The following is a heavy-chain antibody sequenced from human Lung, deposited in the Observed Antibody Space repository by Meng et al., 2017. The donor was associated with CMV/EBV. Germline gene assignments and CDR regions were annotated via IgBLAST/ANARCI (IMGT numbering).Heavy chain of an antibody. CDR2: INHSGST. Sequence: LSCAVYNGSFSGYYWSWIRQPPGKGLEWIGEINHSGSTNYNPSLESRVTISVDTSKNQFSLKLSSVTAADTAVYYCARWVAVVPAARYYFYYYGMDVXGQGXTVTVSS. J-gene: IGHJ6*02. CDR3: ARWVAVVPAARYYFYYYGMDV. CDR1: NGSFSGYY. V-gene: IGHV4-34*01. D-gene: IGHD2-2*01.